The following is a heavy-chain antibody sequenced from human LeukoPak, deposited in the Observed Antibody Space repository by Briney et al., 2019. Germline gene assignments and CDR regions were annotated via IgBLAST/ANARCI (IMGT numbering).Heavy chain of an antibody. Sequence: AASVKVSCKASGYTFTAYYLQWLRQAPGQGLEWLGWFSAYNGNTNYAQNFQGRVTLTTDTSTSTAYLELTSLRSDDTAVYFCARDYPQYRNRGYSGYGTFDYWGQGTLVTVSS. CDR1: GYTFTAYY. CDR2: FSAYNGNT. CDR3: ARDYPQYRNRGYSGYGTFDY. D-gene: IGHD5-12*01. J-gene: IGHJ4*02. V-gene: IGHV1-18*04.